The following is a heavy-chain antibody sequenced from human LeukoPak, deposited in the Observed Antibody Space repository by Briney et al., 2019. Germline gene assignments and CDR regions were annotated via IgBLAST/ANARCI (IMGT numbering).Heavy chain of an antibody. V-gene: IGHV5-51*01. CDR2: IYPGDSDT. J-gene: IGHJ6*02. D-gene: IGHD6-6*01. CDR3: ARHSAARSYYYYYGMDV. CDR1: GYSFTSYW. Sequence: GESLKISCKGSGYSFTSYWIGWVRQMPGKGLEWLGIIYPGDSDTRYSPSFQGQVTISADKSISTAYLQWSSLKASDTAMYYCARHSAARSYYYYYGMDVWGQGTTVTVSS.